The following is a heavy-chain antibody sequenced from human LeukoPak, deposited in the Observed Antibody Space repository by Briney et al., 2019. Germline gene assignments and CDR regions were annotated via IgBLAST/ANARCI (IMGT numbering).Heavy chain of an antibody. J-gene: IGHJ4*02. CDR3: VRDRGTYRPIDY. CDR2: ISYTGTYI. V-gene: IGHV3-21*04. D-gene: IGHD1-26*01. CDR1: AFSLNAYN. Sequence: GGSLRLSCAASAFSLNAYNMNWARQAPGKGLEWVSSISYTGTYIYYADSVKGRFTISRDSAQNSLYLQMNSLRAEDTAIYYCVRDRGTYRPIDYWGQGTLVTVSS.